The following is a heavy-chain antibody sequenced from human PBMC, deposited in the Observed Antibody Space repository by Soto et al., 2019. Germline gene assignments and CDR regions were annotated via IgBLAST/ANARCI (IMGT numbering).Heavy chain of an antibody. CDR1: GYIFINYY. J-gene: IGHJ4*02. CDR3: ARAVAVPADFDY. Sequence: ASVKVSCKASGYIFINYYIHWVRQAPGQGLEWMGIINPSGVGISYAQKFQGRVTLTSDTSTTTVYMELSSLRSEDTAVYYCARAVAVPADFDYWGQGTLVTAPQ. V-gene: IGHV1-46*01. CDR2: INPSGVGI. D-gene: IGHD6-19*01.